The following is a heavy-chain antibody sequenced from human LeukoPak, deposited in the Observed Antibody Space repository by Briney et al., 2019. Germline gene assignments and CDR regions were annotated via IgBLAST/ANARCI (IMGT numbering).Heavy chain of an antibody. V-gene: IGHV3-49*04. Sequence: GGSPRLSCTASGFTFGDYAMSWVRQAPGKGLEWVSFIRSKAYGGTTEYAASVKGRFTISRDDSTSIAYPQMNSLKTEDTAVYYCTRGRATYYYYYMDVWGKGTTVTVSS. CDR3: TRGRATYYYYYMDV. J-gene: IGHJ6*03. D-gene: IGHD5-12*01. CDR1: GFTFGDYA. CDR2: IRSKAYGGTT.